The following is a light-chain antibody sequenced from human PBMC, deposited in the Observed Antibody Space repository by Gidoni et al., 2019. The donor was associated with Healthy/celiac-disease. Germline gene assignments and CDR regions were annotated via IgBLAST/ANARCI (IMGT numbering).Light chain of an antibody. J-gene: IGKJ2*01. V-gene: IGKV1-39*01. CDR3: QQSYSTPPNT. CDR1: QSISSY. Sequence: DIQMTQSPSSLSASVGDRVTITCRASQSISSYLNWYQQNPGKAPKLLIYAASSLQSAVPSRFRGSGAGTDFTLTISSLQPEEFATYYCQQSYSTPPNTFGQGTKLEIK. CDR2: AAS.